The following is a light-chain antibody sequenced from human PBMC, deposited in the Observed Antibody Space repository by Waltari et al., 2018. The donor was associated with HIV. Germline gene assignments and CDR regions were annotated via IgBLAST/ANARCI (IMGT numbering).Light chain of an antibody. V-gene: IGLV6-57*01. CDR3: QSYASTYLYV. CDR2: EDN. CDR1: SGSIASNY. J-gene: IGLJ1*01. Sequence: NFMLTQPHSVSESPGKTVTISCTRSSGSIASNYVQWYQQRPGSSPSTVIYEDNQRPSGVPDRFSGSIDSSSNSASLTISGLKTEDEADYYCQSYASTYLYVFGTGTKVTVL.